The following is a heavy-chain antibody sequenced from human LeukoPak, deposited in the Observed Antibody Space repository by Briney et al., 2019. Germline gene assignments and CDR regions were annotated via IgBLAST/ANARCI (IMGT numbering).Heavy chain of an antibody. J-gene: IGHJ4*02. CDR2: ISSSSSYI. CDR3: ARGARVAGTSAYFAY. D-gene: IGHD6-19*01. Sequence: GGSLRLSCAASGFTFSSYSMNWVRQAPGKGLEWVSSISSSSSYIYYADSVKGRFTISRDNAKNSLYLQMNSLRAEDTAVYYCARGARVAGTSAYFAYWGQGTLVTVSS. CDR1: GFTFSSYS. V-gene: IGHV3-21*01.